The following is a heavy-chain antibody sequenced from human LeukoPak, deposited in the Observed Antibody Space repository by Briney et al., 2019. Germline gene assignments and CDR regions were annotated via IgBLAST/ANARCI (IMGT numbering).Heavy chain of an antibody. CDR1: GGSFSASY. J-gene: IGHJ3*02. V-gene: IGHV4-34*01. Sequence: SETLSLTCAVYGGSFSASYWSWIRQTPGKGLEWIGEINHSGSTNYNPSLKSRVTISVDTFKNQFSLKLSSVTAADTAVYYCARVGGPGSGYWKVDGDAFDIWGQGTMVTVSS. CDR2: INHSGST. CDR3: ARVGGPGSGYWKVDGDAFDI. D-gene: IGHD3-22*01.